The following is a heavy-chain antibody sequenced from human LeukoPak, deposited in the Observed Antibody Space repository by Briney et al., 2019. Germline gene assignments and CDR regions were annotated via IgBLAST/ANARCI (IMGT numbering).Heavy chain of an antibody. CDR2: VKGDGRTT. J-gene: IGHJ4*02. CDR1: GLTFSDFW. CDR3: ATGHSYGYDY. D-gene: IGHD5-18*01. V-gene: IGHV3-74*01. Sequence: GGSLRLSCAASGLTFSDFWMHWVRQAPGKGLVWVSLVKGDGRTTIYADSVKGRFTISRDNAKNTLCLQMNSLRADDSGVYYCATGHSYGYDYWGQGALVTVSS.